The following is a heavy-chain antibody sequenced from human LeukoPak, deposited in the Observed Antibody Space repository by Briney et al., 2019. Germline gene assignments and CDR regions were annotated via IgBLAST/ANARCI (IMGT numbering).Heavy chain of an antibody. CDR1: GYSFTTYW. Sequence: GESLKISCKGSGYSFTTYWIGWVRQMPGKGLEWMGIIYPSDSDTRYSPSFEGQVTISADKSISTAYLQWRSLKASDTAMYYCARRSAAGADYWGQGTLVTVSS. J-gene: IGHJ4*02. D-gene: IGHD6-13*01. CDR3: ARRSAAGADY. CDR2: IYPSDSDT. V-gene: IGHV5-51*01.